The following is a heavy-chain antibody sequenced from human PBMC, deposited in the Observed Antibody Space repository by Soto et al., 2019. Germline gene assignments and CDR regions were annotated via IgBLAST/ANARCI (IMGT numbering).Heavy chain of an antibody. J-gene: IGHJ4*02. CDR1: GYTFTSYG. V-gene: IGHV1-18*01. CDR3: ARERGGYFGDY. D-gene: IGHD3-16*01. CDR2: ISAYNGNT. Sequence: QVQLVQSGAEVKKPGASVKVSCKASGYTFTSYGISWVRQAPGQGLERMGWISAYNGNTKYAQKLQGRVTMTTDTSASTASMELRSLRSDDTAVYYCARERGGYFGDYWGQGTLVTVSS.